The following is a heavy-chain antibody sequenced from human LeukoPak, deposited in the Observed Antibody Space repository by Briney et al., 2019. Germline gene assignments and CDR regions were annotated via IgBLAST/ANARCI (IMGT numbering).Heavy chain of an antibody. D-gene: IGHD1-26*01. CDR3: ARAGSYRFDY. CDR1: GFTFSSYW. V-gene: IGHV3-74*01. Sequence: PGGSLRLSCAASGFTFSSYWVHWVRQGPGKGLVWVSRINTDGSSTSYADSVKGRFTISRDNAKNILYLQMNSLTAEDTAVYYCARAGSYRFDYWGQGTLVTVSS. J-gene: IGHJ4*02. CDR2: INTDGSST.